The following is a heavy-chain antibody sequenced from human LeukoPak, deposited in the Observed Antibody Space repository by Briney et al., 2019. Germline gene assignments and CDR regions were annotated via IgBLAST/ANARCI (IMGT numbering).Heavy chain of an antibody. D-gene: IGHD4-17*01. J-gene: IGHJ2*01. CDR2: ISSSSSTI. CDR1: GFTFSSYS. V-gene: IGHV3-48*04. Sequence: GGSLRLSCAASGFTFSSYSMSWVRQAPGKGLEWVSYISSSSSTIYYADSVKGRFTISRDNAKNSLYLQMNSLRAEDTAVYYCARDPHDYGDYDRRFWYFDLWGRGTLVTVSS. CDR3: ARDPHDYGDYDRRFWYFDL.